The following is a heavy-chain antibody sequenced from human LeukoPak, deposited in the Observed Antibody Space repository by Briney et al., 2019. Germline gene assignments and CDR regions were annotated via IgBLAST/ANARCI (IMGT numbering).Heavy chain of an antibody. Sequence: TGGSLILSCAASGFTFSSYAMSWVRQAPGKGLEWVSAISGSGGSTYYADSVKGRFTISRDDSKNTLYLQMNSLRAEDTAVYYCAKADSSGYSSAFDIWGQGTMVTVSS. CDR3: AKADSSGYSSAFDI. V-gene: IGHV3-23*01. CDR1: GFTFSSYA. D-gene: IGHD3-22*01. CDR2: ISGSGGST. J-gene: IGHJ3*02.